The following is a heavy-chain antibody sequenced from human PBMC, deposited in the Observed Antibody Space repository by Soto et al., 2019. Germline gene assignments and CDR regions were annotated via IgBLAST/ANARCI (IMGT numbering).Heavy chain of an antibody. D-gene: IGHD3-22*01. J-gene: IGHJ4*02. V-gene: IGHV3-30-3*01. CDR2: ISYDGSNK. CDR3: AREGHSSGYISYFDY. Sequence: GGSLRLSCAASGFTFSSYAMHWVRQAPGKGLEWVAVISYDGSNKYYADSVKGRFTISRDNSKNTLYLQMNSLRAEDTAVYYCAREGHSSGYISYFDYSSQGTLVTVSS. CDR1: GFTFSSYA.